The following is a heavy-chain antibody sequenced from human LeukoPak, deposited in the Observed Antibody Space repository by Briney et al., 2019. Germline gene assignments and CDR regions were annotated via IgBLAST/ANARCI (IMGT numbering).Heavy chain of an antibody. D-gene: IGHD5-24*01. V-gene: IGHV3-15*01. Sequence: PGGSLRLSCAASGFTFSSAWLTWVRQTPGKGLEWVGHIKSRNDGGKTDYAAPVKGKFTVSRDDSKNTVYLQMNSLKTEDSAVYYCATEFYRNGYNYWGQGTLVTVSS. CDR2: IKSRNDGGKT. J-gene: IGHJ4*02. CDR1: GFTFSSAW. CDR3: ATEFYRNGYNY.